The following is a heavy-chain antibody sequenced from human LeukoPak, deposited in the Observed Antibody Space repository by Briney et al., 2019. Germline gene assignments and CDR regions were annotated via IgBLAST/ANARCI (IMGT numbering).Heavy chain of an antibody. CDR3: AKDSRISGSYSGFDY. V-gene: IGHV3-53*01. CDR1: GFTVSSND. CDR2: IYSGGRT. D-gene: IGHD1-26*01. J-gene: IGHJ4*02. Sequence: GGSLRLSCAASGFTVSSNDMSWVRQAPGKGLEWVSVIYSGGRTFYADSVKGRFTISRDNSKNTLYLQMNSLKAEDTAVYYCAKDSRISGSYSGFDYWGQGTLVTVSS.